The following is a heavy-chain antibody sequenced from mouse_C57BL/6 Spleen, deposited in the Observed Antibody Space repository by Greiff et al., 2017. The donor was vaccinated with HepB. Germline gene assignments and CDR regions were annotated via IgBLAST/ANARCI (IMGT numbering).Heavy chain of an antibody. J-gene: IGHJ4*01. CDR3: ARGDGYLYYYAMDY. CDR2: IYPGDGDT. V-gene: IGHV1-80*01. CDR1: GYAFSSYW. Sequence: QVQLKQSGAELVKPGASVKISCKASGYAFSSYWMNWVKQRPGKGLEWIGQIYPGDGDTNYNGKFKGKATLTADKSSSTAYMQLSSLTSEDSAVYFCARGDGYLYYYAMDYWGQGTSVTVSS. D-gene: IGHD2-3*01.